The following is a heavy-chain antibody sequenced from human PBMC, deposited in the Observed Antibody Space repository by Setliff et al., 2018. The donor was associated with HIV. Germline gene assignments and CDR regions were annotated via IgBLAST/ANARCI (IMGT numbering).Heavy chain of an antibody. Sequence: SETLSLTCTVSGGSISNYYWSWIRQPPGKGLEWIGNIYYSGSTNYNPSLQSRVTISIDTSKKQLFLKVRSVTAADTAVYYCARGGYSSRWYTWFDPWGQGALVTVSS. D-gene: IGHD6-13*01. V-gene: IGHV4-59*01. CDR2: IYYSGST. CDR3: ARGGYSSRWYTWFDP. CDR1: GGSISNYY. J-gene: IGHJ5*01.